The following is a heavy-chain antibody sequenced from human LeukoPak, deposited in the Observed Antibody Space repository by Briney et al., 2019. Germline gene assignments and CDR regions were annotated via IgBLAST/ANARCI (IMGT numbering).Heavy chain of an antibody. CDR2: IRHDGSNK. CDR1: GFTFSKYG. Sequence: GGSLRLSCAASGFTFSKYGMHWVRQAPGKGLEWMAFIRHDGSNKYYADSAKGRFTISRDNSKNTVDLQMNSLRAEDTAVYYCAKDVNSYCRGDCSDYWGQGSLVIVSS. V-gene: IGHV3-30*02. J-gene: IGHJ4*02. D-gene: IGHD2-15*01. CDR3: AKDVNSYCRGDCSDY.